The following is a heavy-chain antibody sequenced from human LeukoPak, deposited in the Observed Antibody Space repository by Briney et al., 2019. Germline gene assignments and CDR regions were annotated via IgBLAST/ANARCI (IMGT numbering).Heavy chain of an antibody. J-gene: IGHJ1*01. D-gene: IGHD6-13*01. CDR3: ARDRAIGSSRGPLIQH. CDR1: GGSLSSGGYY. CDR2: IYSNRST. Sequence: SQTLSLTCTVSGGSLSSGGYYWSWIPRTPGKGLERIGYIYSNRSTYYNASLKSRVTISVDASKNQFSLKLSSVTAADTAVYYCARDRAIGSSRGPLIQHWGQGTLVTVSS. V-gene: IGHV4-31*03.